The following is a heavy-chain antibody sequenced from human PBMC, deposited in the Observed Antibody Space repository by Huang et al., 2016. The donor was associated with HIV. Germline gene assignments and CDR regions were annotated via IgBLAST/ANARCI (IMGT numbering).Heavy chain of an antibody. CDR3: ARDPAPYDFWSGYYTYYFDY. J-gene: IGHJ4*02. D-gene: IGHD3-3*01. CDR2: TNPNSGGT. Sequence: QVQLVQSGAEVKKPGASVKVSCKASGYTFTGYYMHWVRQAPGQGIWWMGWTNPNSGGTNYAQQFPGRVTMTRDPSISPAYMELSRLRSDDTAVYYCARDPAPYDFWSGYYTYYFDYWGQGTLVTVSS. CDR1: GYTFTGYY. V-gene: IGHV1-2*02.